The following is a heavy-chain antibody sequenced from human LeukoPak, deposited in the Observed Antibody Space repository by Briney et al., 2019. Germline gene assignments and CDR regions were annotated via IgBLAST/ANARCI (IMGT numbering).Heavy chain of an antibody. Sequence: ASVKVSCKASGYTFTSYGISWVRQAPGQGLEWMGWISAYNGNANYAQKLQGRVTMTTDTSTSTAYMEVRSLRSDDTAVYYCARAVVVAPVGYYYYMDVWGKGTTVTVSS. D-gene: IGHD2-15*01. V-gene: IGHV1-18*01. CDR3: ARAVVVAPVGYYYYMDV. CDR2: ISAYNGNA. J-gene: IGHJ6*03. CDR1: GYTFTSYG.